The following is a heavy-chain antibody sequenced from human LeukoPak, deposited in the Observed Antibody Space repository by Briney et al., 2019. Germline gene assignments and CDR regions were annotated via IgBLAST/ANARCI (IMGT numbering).Heavy chain of an antibody. V-gene: IGHV3-53*01. CDR1: GFTVSSNY. CDR3: ARDPRYCSGGSCVDY. CDR2: IYSGGST. J-gene: IGHJ4*02. D-gene: IGHD2-15*01. Sequence: QAGGSLRLSCAASGFTVSSNYISWVRQAPGKGLEWVSVIYSGGSTYYADSVKGRFTISRDNSKNTLYLQMNSLRAEDTAVYYCARDPRYCSGGSCVDYWGQGTLVTVSS.